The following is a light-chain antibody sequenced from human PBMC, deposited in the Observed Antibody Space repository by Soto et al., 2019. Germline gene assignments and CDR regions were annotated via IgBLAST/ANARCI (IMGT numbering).Light chain of an antibody. CDR1: ETVSSSY. Sequence: DIVLTQSPGTLSLSPGDGATLSCRASETVSSSYLAWYQQKPGQAPRLHIYGASTRATGIPARFSGSGSGTEFTLTISSLQSEDFAVYYCQQYNNWPPWTFGQGTKVDIK. CDR3: QQYNNWPPWT. CDR2: GAS. V-gene: IGKV3-15*01. J-gene: IGKJ1*01.